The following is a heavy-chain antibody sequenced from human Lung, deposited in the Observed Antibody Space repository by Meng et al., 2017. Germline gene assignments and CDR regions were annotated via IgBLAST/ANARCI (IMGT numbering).Heavy chain of an antibody. J-gene: IGHJ4*02. CDR1: GGSISSSSYY. CDR2: ISDGGNT. V-gene: IGHV4-39*07. CDR3: ARVKYSSSWYLDF. Sequence: HPQDSGPGLVKPSEILSLTCTVSGGSISSSSYYWGWIRQPPGKGLEWIGSISDGGNTYYNPSLQSRVSISVDTSKNQFSLKLRSVTAADTAVYYCARVKYSSSWYLDFWGQGALVTVSS. D-gene: IGHD6-13*01.